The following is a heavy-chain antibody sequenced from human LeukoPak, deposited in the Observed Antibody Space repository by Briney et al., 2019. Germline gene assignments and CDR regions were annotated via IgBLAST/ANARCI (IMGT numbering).Heavy chain of an antibody. Sequence: GRSLRLSCAASGFTFDDYAMHWVRQAPGKGLEWVSGISWNSGSIGYADSVKGRFTISRDNAKNSLYLQMNSLRAEDTALYYCAKGASVAGTSYYYGMDVWGQGTTVTVSS. V-gene: IGHV3-9*01. J-gene: IGHJ6*02. CDR1: GFTFDDYA. CDR2: ISWNSGSI. CDR3: AKGASVAGTSYYYGMDV. D-gene: IGHD6-19*01.